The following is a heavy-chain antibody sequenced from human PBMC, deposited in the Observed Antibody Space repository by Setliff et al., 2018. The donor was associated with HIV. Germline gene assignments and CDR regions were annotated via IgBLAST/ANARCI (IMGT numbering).Heavy chain of an antibody. CDR2: ISGTGGST. CDR3: ARENNRGWHWLDPFDY. D-gene: IGHD6-19*01. V-gene: IGHV3-23*01. J-gene: IGHJ4*02. Sequence: LRLSCAASGISFINYAMSWVRQAPGKGLEWVSAISGTGGSTYYAGSLKGRFTISRDNSKNTLFLQMNSLRAEDTALYYCARENNRGWHWLDPFDYWGQGTLVTVSS. CDR1: GISFINYA.